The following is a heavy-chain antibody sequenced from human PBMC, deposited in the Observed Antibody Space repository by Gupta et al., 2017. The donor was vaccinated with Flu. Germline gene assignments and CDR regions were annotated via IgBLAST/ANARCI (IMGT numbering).Heavy chain of an antibody. D-gene: IGHD3-3*01. CDR3: AKDYFTGTNYIDALHI. J-gene: IGHJ3*02. V-gene: IGHV3-23*01. Sequence: YAMAWVRQATGKGLEWVSGVSGSGDSTYDTDSVKGRFYISRDNSKNTLYLQMNSLRAEDTAVYYCAKDYFTGTNYIDALHIWGQGKMVTVSS. CDR1: YA. CDR2: VSGSGDST.